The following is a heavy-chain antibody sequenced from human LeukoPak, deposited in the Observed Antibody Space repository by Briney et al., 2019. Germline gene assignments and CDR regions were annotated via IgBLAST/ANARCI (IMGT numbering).Heavy chain of an antibody. Sequence: GESPKISCKGSGYTFTSYWIAWVRQMPGKGLEWMGIIYPGDSDTRYSPSFQGQVTISADKSISTAYLQWSSLQASDTAMYYCARHQEVSGSYGYWGQGTLVTVSS. CDR3: ARHQEVSGSYGY. CDR1: GYTFTSYW. D-gene: IGHD1-26*01. CDR2: IYPGDSDT. J-gene: IGHJ4*02. V-gene: IGHV5-51*01.